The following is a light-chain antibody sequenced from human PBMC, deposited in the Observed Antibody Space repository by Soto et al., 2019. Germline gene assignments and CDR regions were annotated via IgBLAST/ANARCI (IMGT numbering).Light chain of an antibody. J-gene: IGKJ4*01. CDR1: QTVSSS. CDR2: EVS. V-gene: IGKV3-11*01. Sequence: EIVLTQSPATLSLSPGERATLSCRASQTVSSSLAWYQQKPGQAPRLLIYEVSNRATGIPARFSGSGSGADFTLTISSLEPGDFALYYYKQHINWPLTFGGGTKV. CDR3: KQHINWPLT.